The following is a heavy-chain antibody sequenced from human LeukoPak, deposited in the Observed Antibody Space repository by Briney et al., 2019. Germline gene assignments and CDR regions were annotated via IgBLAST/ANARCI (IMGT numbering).Heavy chain of an antibody. J-gene: IGHJ5*02. D-gene: IGHD3-10*01. CDR3: ARALYGSGSYYNWSKKHTWFDP. V-gene: IGHV4-34*01. CDR1: GGSFSGYY. Sequence: SETLSLTSAVYGGSFSGYYWSWIRQPPGKGLEWIGEINHSGSTNYNPSLKSRVTISVDTSKNQFSLKLSSVTAADTAVYYCARALYGSGSYYNWSKKHTWFDPWGQGTLVTVSS. CDR2: INHSGST.